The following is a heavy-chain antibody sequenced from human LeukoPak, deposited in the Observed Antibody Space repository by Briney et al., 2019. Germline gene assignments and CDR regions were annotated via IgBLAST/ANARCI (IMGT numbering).Heavy chain of an antibody. Sequence: GESLKISCKGSGYSFTSYWIGWVRQMPGKGLEWMGIIYPGDSDTRYGPSFQGQVTISADKSISTAYLQWSSLKASDTAMYYCARSSIAAAGTQYFQHWGQGTLVTVSS. D-gene: IGHD6-13*01. J-gene: IGHJ1*01. CDR2: IYPGDSDT. CDR3: ARSSIAAAGTQYFQH. CDR1: GYSFTSYW. V-gene: IGHV5-51*01.